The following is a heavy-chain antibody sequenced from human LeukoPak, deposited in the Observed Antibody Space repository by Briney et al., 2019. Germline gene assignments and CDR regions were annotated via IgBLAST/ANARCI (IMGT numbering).Heavy chain of an antibody. J-gene: IGHJ4*02. CDR2: ISYDGSNK. CDR3: ANHGSIDY. V-gene: IGHV3-30*18. CDR1: GFTFSSYG. Sequence: GRSLRLSCAASGFTFSSYGMHWVRQAPGKGLEWVAVISYDGSNKYYADSVKGRFTISRDNSKNTLYLQMNSLRAEDTAVYYCANHGSIDYWGQGTLVTVSS. D-gene: IGHD3-10*01.